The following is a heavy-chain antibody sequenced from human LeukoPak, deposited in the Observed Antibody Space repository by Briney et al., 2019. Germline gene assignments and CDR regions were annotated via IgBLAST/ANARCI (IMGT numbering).Heavy chain of an antibody. D-gene: IGHD2-2*02. Sequence: ASVKVSCKASGYTFTGYYMHWVRQAPGQGLEWMGRINPNSGGTNYAQKFQGRVTMTRDTSISTAYMELSWLRSDDTAVYYCAREFARYCSSTSCYSSAYWGQGTLVTVSS. CDR1: GYTFTGYY. J-gene: IGHJ4*02. CDR2: INPNSGGT. CDR3: AREFARYCSSTSCYSSAY. V-gene: IGHV1-2*06.